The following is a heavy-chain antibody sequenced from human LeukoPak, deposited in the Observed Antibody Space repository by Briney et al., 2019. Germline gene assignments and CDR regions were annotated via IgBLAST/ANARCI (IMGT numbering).Heavy chain of an antibody. D-gene: IGHD3-10*01. V-gene: IGHV4-30-2*02. Sequence: SQTLSLTCTVSGDSISSGGYYWSWIRQPPGKGLEWIGYIYHTGSTYYNPSLKSRVTISVDRSKNQFSLKLSSVTAADTAVYYCARGRGWFDPWGQGTLVTVSS. CDR1: GDSISSGGYY. J-gene: IGHJ5*02. CDR3: ARGRGWFDP. CDR2: IYHTGST.